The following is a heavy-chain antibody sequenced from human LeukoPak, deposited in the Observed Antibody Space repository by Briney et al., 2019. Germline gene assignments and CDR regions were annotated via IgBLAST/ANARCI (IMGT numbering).Heavy chain of an antibody. J-gene: IGHJ4*02. CDR1: GGSISSSTYY. Sequence: SETLSLTCTVSGGSISSSTYYWGWIRQPPGKGLEWIGSIYYSGSTYYNPYLKSRVTISVDTSKNQFSLKLSSVTAADTAVYFCAGLPYWGQGTLVTVSS. CDR2: IYYSGST. V-gene: IGHV4-39*01. CDR3: AGLPY.